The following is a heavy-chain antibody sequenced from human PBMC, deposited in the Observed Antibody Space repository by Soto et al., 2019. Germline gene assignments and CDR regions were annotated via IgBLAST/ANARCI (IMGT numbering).Heavy chain of an antibody. CDR1: GGSISSGDYY. D-gene: IGHD3-10*01. J-gene: IGHJ5*02. CDR2: IYYSGST. Sequence: TSETLSLTCTVSGGSISSGDYYWSWIRQPPGKGLEWIGYIYYSGSTYYNPSLKSRVTISVDTSKNQFSLKLSSVTAADTAVYYCARLPYGSGSPLDPWGQGTLVTVSS. CDR3: ARLPYGSGSPLDP. V-gene: IGHV4-30-4*01.